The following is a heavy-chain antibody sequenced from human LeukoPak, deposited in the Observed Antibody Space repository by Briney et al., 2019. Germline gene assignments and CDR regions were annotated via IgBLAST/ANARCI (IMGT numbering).Heavy chain of an antibody. D-gene: IGHD3-9*01. CDR3: ARGSLPLRYFDWLLPKNYYYYYMDV. V-gene: IGHV1-69*13. Sequence: ASVKVSCKASGGTFSSYAISWVRQAPGQGLEWMGGIIPIFGTANYAQKFQGRVTITADESTSTAYMELSSLRSEDTAVYYCARGSLPLRYFDWLLPKNYYYYYMDVWGKGTTVTISS. CDR1: GGTFSSYA. J-gene: IGHJ6*03. CDR2: IIPIFGTA.